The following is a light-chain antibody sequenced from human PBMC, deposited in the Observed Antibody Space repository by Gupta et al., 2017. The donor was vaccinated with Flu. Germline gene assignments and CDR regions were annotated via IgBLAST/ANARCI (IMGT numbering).Light chain of an antibody. CDR3: QQYEDWLT. V-gene: IGKV3D-15*01. J-gene: IGKJ4*01. Sequence: IVMTQSPATLSVSPGERVNISCRASHNIYRDLDWYQQIPGQAPRLLIYGASTRATGIPTRFTGSGSGTEFTFASSSLQSEDSAVYYWQQYEDWLTFGGGTKLEI. CDR1: HNIYRD. CDR2: GAS.